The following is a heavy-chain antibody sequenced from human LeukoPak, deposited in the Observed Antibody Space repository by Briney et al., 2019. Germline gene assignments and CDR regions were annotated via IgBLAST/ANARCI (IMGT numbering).Heavy chain of an antibody. CDR1: GGTFSSYA. Sequence: SVKVSCKASGGTFSSYAISWVRQAPGQGLEWMGGIIPIFGTANYAQKFQGRVTITADKSTSTAYMELSSLRSDDTAVYYCARAGDYAYYYYYMDVWGKGTTVTISS. D-gene: IGHD4-17*01. V-gene: IGHV1-69*06. CDR3: ARAGDYAYYYYYMDV. CDR2: IIPIFGTA. J-gene: IGHJ6*03.